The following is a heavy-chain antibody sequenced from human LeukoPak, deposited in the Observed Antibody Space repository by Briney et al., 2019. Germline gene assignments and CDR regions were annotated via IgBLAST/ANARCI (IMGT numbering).Heavy chain of an antibody. D-gene: IGHD3-10*01. CDR3: ARDRGASGSRTPWDYYYYYGMDV. CDR2: ISSSSSYI. J-gene: IGHJ6*02. CDR1: GFTFSSYS. Sequence: GGSLRLSCAASGFTFSSYSMNWVRQAPGKGLEWVSSISSSSSYIYYADSVKGRFTISRDNAKNSLYLQMNSLRAEDTAVYYCARDRGASGSRTPWDYYYYYGMDVWGQGTTVTVSS. V-gene: IGHV3-21*01.